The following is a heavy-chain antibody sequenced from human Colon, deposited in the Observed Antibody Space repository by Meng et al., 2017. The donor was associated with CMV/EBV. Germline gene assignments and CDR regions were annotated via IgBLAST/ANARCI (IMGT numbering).Heavy chain of an antibody. Sequence: QITVKESGPTPVKPTQTLTLTCSFSGFSLTNNLKSLGWIRQSPGKALEWLALMHGDDTEQYSPSLQSRLSATRDTSKNQVILTLTDMDPVDTATYYCVHRYSSSSGEVSWGQGTLVTVSS. V-gene: IGHV2-5*02. CDR3: VHRYSSSSGEVS. CDR2: MHGDDTE. CDR1: GFSLTNNLKS. D-gene: IGHD6-6*01. J-gene: IGHJ5*02.